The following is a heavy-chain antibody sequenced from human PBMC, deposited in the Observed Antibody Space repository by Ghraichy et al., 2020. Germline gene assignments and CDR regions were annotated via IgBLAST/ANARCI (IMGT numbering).Heavy chain of an antibody. CDR2: INSDGSST. D-gene: IGHD3-3*01. J-gene: IGHJ4*02. Sequence: GGSLRLSCAASGFTFSSYWMHWVRQAPGKGLVWVSRINSDGSSTSYADSVKGRFTISRDNAKNTLYLQMNSLRAEDTAVYYCARVPTYDFWSANTRGFDYWGQGTLVTVSS. CDR3: ARVPTYDFWSANTRGFDY. CDR1: GFTFSSYW. V-gene: IGHV3-74*01.